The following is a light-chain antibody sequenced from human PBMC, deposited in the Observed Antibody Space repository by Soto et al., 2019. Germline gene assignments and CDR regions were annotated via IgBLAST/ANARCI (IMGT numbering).Light chain of an antibody. CDR2: KAS. CDR3: QHYNTYPWT. V-gene: IGKV1-5*03. Sequence: DIQMTQSPSTLSGSVGDRVTITCRASQTISSWLAWYQQKPGKAPKLLIYKASTLKSGVPSRFSGSGSGTDFTLTINSLQSEDFATYHCQHYNTYPWTFGQGTKVDIK. J-gene: IGKJ1*01. CDR1: QTISSW.